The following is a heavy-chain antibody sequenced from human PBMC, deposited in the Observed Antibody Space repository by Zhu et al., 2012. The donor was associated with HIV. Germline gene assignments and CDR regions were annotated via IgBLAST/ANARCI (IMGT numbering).Heavy chain of an antibody. Sequence: QVQLQQSGPGLVKPSETLSLTCTVSGGSINNYFWGWIRQLPGKELEWLGYIYYSGSTNYNPSLKSRVTMSVDTSKSQFSLKLNSLTAADTAIYYCVRDKDLQWLASRGLCFDIWAKGQWVTVSS. CDR1: GGSINNYF. D-gene: IGHD6-19*01. V-gene: IGHV4-59*01. CDR2: IYYSGST. CDR3: VRDKDLQWLASRGLCFDI. J-gene: IGHJ3*02.